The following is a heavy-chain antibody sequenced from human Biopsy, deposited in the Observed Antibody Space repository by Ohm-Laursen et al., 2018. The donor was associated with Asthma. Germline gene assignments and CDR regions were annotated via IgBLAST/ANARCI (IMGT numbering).Heavy chain of an antibody. Sequence: ASVKVSCKASGYTFTSTVYGISWVRQAPGQGLEWMGWIRPHTGDTNYAQKFLGRVTMTRDTSVNTAFMVLSRLRSDDTAVYYCASPSSSREILYYYYNMDIWGQGTTVTV. J-gene: IGHJ6*02. D-gene: IGHD6-13*01. CDR2: IRPHTGDT. CDR3: ASPSSSREILYYYYNMDI. CDR1: GYTFTSTVYG. V-gene: IGHV1-2*02.